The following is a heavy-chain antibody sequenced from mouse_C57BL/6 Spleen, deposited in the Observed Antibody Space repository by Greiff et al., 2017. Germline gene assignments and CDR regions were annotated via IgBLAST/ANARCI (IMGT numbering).Heavy chain of an antibody. CDR1: GYTFTKYC. J-gene: IGHJ4*01. CDR3: ARRLRDYYAMDY. D-gene: IGHD1-2*01. Sequence: QVQLQQSGTELVKPGASVKLSCKASGYTFTKYCMHWVKQRPGQGLEWIGNLNPSSGGTNYNEKFKSKATLTVDKSSSTAYMELSSLTSADSAVDYCARRLRDYYAMDYWGQGTAVTVSS. V-gene: IGHV1-53*01. CDR2: LNPSSGGT.